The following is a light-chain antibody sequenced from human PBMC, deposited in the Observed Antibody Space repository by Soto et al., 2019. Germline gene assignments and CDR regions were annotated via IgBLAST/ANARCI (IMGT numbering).Light chain of an antibody. V-gene: IGKV3D-20*02. J-gene: IGKJ1*01. CDR2: GAS. CDR3: QQRSNWPQT. CDR1: QSVSSNY. Sequence: DIVLTQSPDTLSLSPGERATLSCRASQSVSSNYLAWYQQKPGQAPRLLIYGASTRATGIPDRFSGSGSGTDFTLTISSLEPEDFAVYYCQQRSNWPQTFGQGTKVEIK.